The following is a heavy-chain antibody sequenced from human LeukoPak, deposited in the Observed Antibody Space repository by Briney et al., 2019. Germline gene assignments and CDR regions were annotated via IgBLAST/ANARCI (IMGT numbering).Heavy chain of an antibody. CDR2: INSDGSST. CDR3: ASVTSCYGCVDY. V-gene: IGHV3-74*01. D-gene: IGHD2-2*01. CDR1: GFTFSSYW. J-gene: IGHJ4*02. Sequence: PGGSLRLSCAASGFTFSSYWIHWVRQAPGKGLVWVSRINSDGSSTSYADSVKGRFTISRDNAKNTLYLQMNSLRAEDTAVYYCASVTSCYGCVDYWGQGTLVTVSS.